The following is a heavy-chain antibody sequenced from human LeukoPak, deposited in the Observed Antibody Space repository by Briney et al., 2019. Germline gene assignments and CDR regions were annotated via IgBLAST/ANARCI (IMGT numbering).Heavy chain of an antibody. CDR1: GFTFSSYS. Sequence: GGSLRLSCAASGFTFSSYSMNWVRQAPGKGLEWVSSISSRSSYIYYADSVKGRFTISRDNAKNSLYLQMNSLRAEDTAVYYCAREGVDRRGAYYYYMDVWGKGTTVTISS. CDR3: AREGVDRRGAYYYYMDV. CDR2: ISSRSSYI. V-gene: IGHV3-21*04. J-gene: IGHJ6*03. D-gene: IGHD3-16*01.